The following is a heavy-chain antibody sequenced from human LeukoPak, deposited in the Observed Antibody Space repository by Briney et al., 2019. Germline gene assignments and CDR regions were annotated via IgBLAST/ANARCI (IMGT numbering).Heavy chain of an antibody. D-gene: IGHD6-25*01. CDR2: VNRVGYT. Sequence: SETLSLTCAVHGASFAGYSWSWVRQSPGKGLEWIGEVNRVGYTIYNPSLKSRGNTSIDTSTTQFSLRLSSVTVADTAVYFCARERVVSDYNWFDPWGQGTLVTVSS. CDR1: GASFAGYS. V-gene: IGHV4-34*01. J-gene: IGHJ5*02. CDR3: ARERVVSDYNWFDP.